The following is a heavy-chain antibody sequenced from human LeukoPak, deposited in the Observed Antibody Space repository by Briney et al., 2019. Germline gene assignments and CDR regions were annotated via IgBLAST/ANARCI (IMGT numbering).Heavy chain of an antibody. V-gene: IGHV3-23*01. D-gene: IGHD2-2*01. CDR3: AKGRKSYQQLYFDY. J-gene: IGHJ4*02. CDR1: GFTLSSYA. CDR2: ISGSGGST. Sequence: GGSLRLSCAASGFTLSSYAMSWVRQAPGKGLEWVSAISGSGGSTYYADSVKGRFTISRDNSKNTLYLQMNSLRAEDTAVYYCAKGRKSYQQLYFDYWGQGTLVAVSS.